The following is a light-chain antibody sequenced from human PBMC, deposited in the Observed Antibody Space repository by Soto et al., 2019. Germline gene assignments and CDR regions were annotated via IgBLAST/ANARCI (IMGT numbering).Light chain of an antibody. CDR1: QSVSSY. CDR3: QQRRNWPPSIT. V-gene: IGKV3-11*01. Sequence: EIVLTQSPATLSLSPGERATLSCRASQSVSSYLAWYQQKPGQAPRLLIYDASNRATGIPARFSGSCYDTDFTLNIRSLEPEDFAVYYFQQRRNWPPSITFGQGTRREIK. CDR2: DAS. J-gene: IGKJ5*01.